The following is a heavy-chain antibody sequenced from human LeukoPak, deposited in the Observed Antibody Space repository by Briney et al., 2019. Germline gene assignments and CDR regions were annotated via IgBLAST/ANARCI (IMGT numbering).Heavy chain of an antibody. Sequence: QPGGSLRLSCAASKFTFSSYEMNWVRQAPGKGLEWVSYISSSGSTIYYADSVKGRFTISRDNAKNSLYLQMNSLRAEDTAVYYCARYDRIAVTCFDYWGQGTLVTVSS. CDR1: KFTFSSYE. D-gene: IGHD6-19*01. CDR3: ARYDRIAVTCFDY. CDR2: ISSSGSTI. V-gene: IGHV3-48*03. J-gene: IGHJ4*02.